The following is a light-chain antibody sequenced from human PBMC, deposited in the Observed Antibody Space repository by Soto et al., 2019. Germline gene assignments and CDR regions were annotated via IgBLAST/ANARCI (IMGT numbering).Light chain of an antibody. CDR1: PSVTNF. CDR2: GAF. Sequence: EIVLTQSPATLPLSPGERATLSCRASPSVTNFLAWYQQKPGQAPRLLIYGAFNRATGIPARFSGSGSGTDFTLTISSLEPEDSEIYYCQLRNIWPPVTFGQGTRLEIK. V-gene: IGKV3-11*01. J-gene: IGKJ5*01. CDR3: QLRNIWPPVT.